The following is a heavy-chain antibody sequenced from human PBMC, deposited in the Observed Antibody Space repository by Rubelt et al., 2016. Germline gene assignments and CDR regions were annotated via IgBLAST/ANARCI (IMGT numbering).Heavy chain of an antibody. CDR3: ARFWGEQYTLRYFDY. J-gene: IGHJ4*02. CDR2: ISSSSSTI. V-gene: IGHV3-48*04. D-gene: IGHD1/OR15-1a*01. Sequence: MNWVRQAPGKGLEWVSYISSSSSTIYYADSVKGRFTISRDNAKNSLYLQMNSLRAEDTAVYYCARFWGEQYTLRYFDYWGQGTLVTVSS.